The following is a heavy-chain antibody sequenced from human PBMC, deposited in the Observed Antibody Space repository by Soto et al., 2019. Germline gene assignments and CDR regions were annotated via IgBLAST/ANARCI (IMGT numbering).Heavy chain of an antibody. CDR1: GFAFSSYE. CDR3: ARDGDYSSRWYGYFGPYDY. J-gene: IGHJ4*02. CDR2: ISSSGSMV. Sequence: EVQLAESGGGLVQPGGSLRLSCASSGFAFSSYEMNWVRQAPGKGLEWVSLISSSGSMVYYADSVKGRFTISRDNAKKSLYLQMNSLRAEDTAVYYCARDGDYSSRWYGYFGPYDYWGQGTPVIVSS. V-gene: IGHV3-48*03. D-gene: IGHD6-13*01.